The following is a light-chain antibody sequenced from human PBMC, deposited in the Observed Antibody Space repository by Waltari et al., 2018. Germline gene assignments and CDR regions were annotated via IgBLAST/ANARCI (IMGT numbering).Light chain of an antibody. CDR3: QQSYSTPFT. J-gene: IGKJ3*01. V-gene: IGKV1-39*01. CDR2: GAS. Sequence: DIQMTQSPSSLSASVGDRVIITCRASQSISSYLNWYQQKPGKAPKLLIYGASSLQSGVPSRFSCSGSGTDFTLTISSLQPEDFATYYCQQSYSTPFTFGPGTKVDIK. CDR1: QSISSY.